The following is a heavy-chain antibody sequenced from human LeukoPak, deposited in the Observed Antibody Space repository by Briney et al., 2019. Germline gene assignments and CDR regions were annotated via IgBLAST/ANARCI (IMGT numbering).Heavy chain of an antibody. D-gene: IGHD3-22*01. J-gene: IGHJ2*01. V-gene: IGHV3-23*01. CDR3: AKDSLGYYDSSGYPKTPRYFDL. Sequence: GGSLRLSCAASGFTFSSYAMSWVRQAPGKGLEWVSAISGSGGSTYYADSVKGRFTISRDNSKNTLYLQMNSLGAEDTAVYYCAKDSLGYYDSSGYPKTPRYFDLWGRGTLVTVSS. CDR1: GFTFSSYA. CDR2: ISGSGGST.